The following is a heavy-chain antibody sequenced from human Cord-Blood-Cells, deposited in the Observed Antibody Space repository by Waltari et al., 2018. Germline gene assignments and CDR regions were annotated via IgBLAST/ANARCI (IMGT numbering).Heavy chain of an antibody. Sequence: QVQLVESGGGVVQPGRSLRLSCAASGCTFSSYAMHLVRQAPGKGLEWVAVISYDGSNKYYADSVKGQFTISRDNSKNTLYLQMNSLRAEDTAVYYCARVLIVGATWNAFDIWGQGTMVTVSS. CDR2: ISYDGSNK. D-gene: IGHD1-26*01. J-gene: IGHJ3*02. CDR1: GCTFSSYA. V-gene: IGHV3-30-3*01. CDR3: ARVLIVGATWNAFDI.